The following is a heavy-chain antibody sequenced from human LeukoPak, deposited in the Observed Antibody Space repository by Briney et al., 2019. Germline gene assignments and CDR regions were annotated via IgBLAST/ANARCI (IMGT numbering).Heavy chain of an antibody. J-gene: IGHJ4*02. Sequence: GGSLRLSCAASGFTFSSYAMSWARQAPGKGLEWVSGISGSGGGTYYADSVKGRFTISRDNSKNTLYLQMNSLRAEDTAVYYCAREGVVVTATRYYFDSWGQGTLVTVSS. CDR1: GFTFSSYA. CDR3: AREGVVVTATRYYFDS. V-gene: IGHV3-23*01. CDR2: ISGSGGGT. D-gene: IGHD2-15*01.